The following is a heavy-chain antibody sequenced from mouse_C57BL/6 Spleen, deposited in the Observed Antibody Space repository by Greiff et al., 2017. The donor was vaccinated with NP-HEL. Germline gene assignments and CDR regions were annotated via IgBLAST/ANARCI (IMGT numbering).Heavy chain of an antibody. CDR1: GYTFTSYW. J-gene: IGHJ2*01. D-gene: IGHD2-3*01. CDR3: AREEDYDGYYFDY. Sequence: VQLQQPGAELVRPGSSVKLSCKASGYTFTSYWMHWVKQRPKQGLEWIGNIDPSDSETHYNQKFKDKATLTVDKSSSTAYMQLSSLTSEDSAVYYCAREEDYDGYYFDYWGQGTTLTVSS. V-gene: IGHV1-52*01. CDR2: IDPSDSET.